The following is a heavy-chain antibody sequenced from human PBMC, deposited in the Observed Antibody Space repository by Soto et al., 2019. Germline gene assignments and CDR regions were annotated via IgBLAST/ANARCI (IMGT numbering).Heavy chain of an antibody. CDR1: GFTLNSYW. Sequence: GESLKISCVASGFTLNSYWVTWVRQAPGKGLEWVANINQDATKINYVDSVKGRFTIPRDNAKNSVYLQMNSLRVEDTAVYYCARAIALASSYWGQGTLVTVSS. CDR3: ARAIALASSY. D-gene: IGHD2-21*01. J-gene: IGHJ4*02. CDR2: INQDATKI. V-gene: IGHV3-7*01.